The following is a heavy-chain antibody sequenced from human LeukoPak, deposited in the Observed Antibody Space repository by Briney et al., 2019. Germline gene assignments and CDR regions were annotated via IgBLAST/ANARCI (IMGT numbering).Heavy chain of an antibody. J-gene: IGHJ4*02. CDR2: IYSDGNT. CDR1: GFTVNSDY. CDR3: ARAAWDY. V-gene: IGHV3-66*01. Sequence: GSLRLSCAASGFTVNSDYMSWVRQAPGKGLEWVSVIYSDGNTYYADSVKGRFTISRDNSKNMVYLQMNSLRAEDTAVYYCARAAWDYWGQGTLVTVSS.